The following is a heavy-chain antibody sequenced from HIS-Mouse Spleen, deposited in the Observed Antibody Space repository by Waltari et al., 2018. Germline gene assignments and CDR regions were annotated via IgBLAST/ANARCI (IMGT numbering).Heavy chain of an antibody. D-gene: IGHD3-3*01. CDR3: ARDGSRYDFWSGYYLDY. CDR2: ISPILGIA. J-gene: IGHJ4*02. V-gene: IGHV1-69*04. Sequence: QVQLVQSGAEVKKPGSSVKVSCKASGGTFSSYAISWLRQAPGQGLEWMGRISPILGIANYAQKFQGRVTITADKSTSTAYMELSSLRSEDTAVYYCARDGSRYDFWSGYYLDYWGQGTLVTVSS. CDR1: GGTFSSYA.